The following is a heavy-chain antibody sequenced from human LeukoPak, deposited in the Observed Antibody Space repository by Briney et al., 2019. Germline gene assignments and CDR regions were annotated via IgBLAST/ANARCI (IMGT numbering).Heavy chain of an antibody. V-gene: IGHV4-39*07. CDR1: GGSISSSSYY. D-gene: IGHD1-20*01. Sequence: PSETLSLTCTVSGGSISSSSYYWGWIRQPPGKGLEWIGSIYYSGSTYYNPSLKSRVTISVVTSKNQFSLKLSSVTAADTAVYYCARVSSSITGTTKLIDPWGQGTLVTVSS. CDR3: ARVSSSITGTTKLIDP. CDR2: IYYSGST. J-gene: IGHJ5*02.